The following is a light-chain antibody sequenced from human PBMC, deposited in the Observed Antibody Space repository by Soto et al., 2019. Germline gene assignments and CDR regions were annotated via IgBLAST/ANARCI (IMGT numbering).Light chain of an antibody. Sequence: EIVMTQSPATLSVSPGERATLSCRASQSVSSNLAWYQQKPGQAPRLLIYGASTRATGIPARFSGSGSGTEFTLTISSLQSEAVAVYYCQQYNKWPPYTFGQGTKLEIK. V-gene: IGKV3-15*01. CDR2: GAS. CDR1: QSVSSN. CDR3: QQYNKWPPYT. J-gene: IGKJ2*01.